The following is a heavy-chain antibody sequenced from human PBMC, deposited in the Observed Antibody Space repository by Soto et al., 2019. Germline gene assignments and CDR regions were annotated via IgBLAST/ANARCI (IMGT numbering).Heavy chain of an antibody. J-gene: IGHJ6*03. V-gene: IGHV3-21*01. CDR3: ARRFSDIVVLVAATRYYYYMDV. D-gene: IGHD2-15*01. CDR1: GFTFSSYS. Sequence: EVQLVESGGGLVKPGGSLRLSCAASGFTFSSYSMNWVRQAPGKGLEWVSSISSSSSYIYYADSVKGRFTISRDNAKKSLYLQMNSLRAEDTAVYYCARRFSDIVVLVAATRYYYYMDVWGKGTTVTVSS. CDR2: ISSSSSYI.